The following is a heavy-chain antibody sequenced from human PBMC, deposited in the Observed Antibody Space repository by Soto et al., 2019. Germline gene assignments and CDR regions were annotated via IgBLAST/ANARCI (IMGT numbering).Heavy chain of an antibody. CDR3: VRSAPSVAAVGDDEYDM. D-gene: IGHD6-13*01. Sequence: QVQLVQSGPEVRQPGSSVKVTCKVTGGTFSTFAMSWVRQAPGQGLEWIGGIIPMVGSAHSGQKFQGRVTITADERTRTAYMELTSLRFEDTGVYYCVRSAPSVAAVGDDEYDMWGQGTKVTVS. CDR1: GGTFSTFA. J-gene: IGHJ3*02. CDR2: IIPMVGSA. V-gene: IGHV1-69*12.